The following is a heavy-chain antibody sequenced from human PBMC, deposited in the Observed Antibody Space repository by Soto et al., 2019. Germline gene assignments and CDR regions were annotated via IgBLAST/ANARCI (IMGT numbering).Heavy chain of an antibody. Sequence: QVQLVESGGGVVQPGRSLRLSCAASGFTFSSYGMHWVRQAPGKGLEWVAVIWYDGSNKYYADSVKGRFTISRDNSKNTLYLQMNSLRAEDTAVYYCARDKRVVYYYYYYMDVWGKGTTVTVSS. CDR1: GFTFSSYG. CDR3: ARDKRVVYYYYYYMDV. D-gene: IGHD2-15*01. V-gene: IGHV3-33*01. CDR2: IWYDGSNK. J-gene: IGHJ6*03.